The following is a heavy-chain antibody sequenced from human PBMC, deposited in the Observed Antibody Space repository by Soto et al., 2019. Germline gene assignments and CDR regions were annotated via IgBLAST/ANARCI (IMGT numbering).Heavy chain of an antibody. Sequence: SETLSLTCTVSGGSISSSSYYRGWIRQPPGKGLEWIGSIYYSGSTYYNPSLKSRVTISVDTSKNQFSLKLSSVTAADTAVYYCARSGYLYDYVWGSYRPTYYFDYWGQGTLVTVSS. CDR1: GGSISSSSYY. D-gene: IGHD3-16*02. V-gene: IGHV4-39*01. CDR3: ARSGYLYDYVWGSYRPTYYFDY. J-gene: IGHJ4*02. CDR2: IYYSGST.